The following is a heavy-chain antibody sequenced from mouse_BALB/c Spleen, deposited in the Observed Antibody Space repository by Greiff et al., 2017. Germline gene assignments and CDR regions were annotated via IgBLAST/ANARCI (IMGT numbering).Heavy chain of an antibody. V-gene: IGHV2-2*02. CDR3: ATRNYRYDGYYAMDY. J-gene: IGHJ4*01. CDR1: GFSLTSYG. Sequence: QVQLQQSGPGLVQPSQSLSITCTVSGFSLTSYGVHWVRQSPGKGLEWLGVIWSGGSTDYNAAFISRLSISKDNSKSQVFFKMNSLQANDTAIYYCATRNYRYDGYYAMDYWGQGTSVTVSS. CDR2: IWSGGST. D-gene: IGHD2-14*01.